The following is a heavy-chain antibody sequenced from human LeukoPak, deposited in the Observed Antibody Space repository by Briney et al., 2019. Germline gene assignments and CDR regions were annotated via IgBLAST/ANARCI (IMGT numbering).Heavy chain of an antibody. CDR1: GFTFSSYW. D-gene: IGHD3-10*01. Sequence: GGSLRLSCAASGFTFSSYWMHWVRQAPGKGLVWVSRINNDGSSTTYADSVKGRFTISRDNAKNTLYLQMNSLRAEDTAVYYCARVVRGDPDYWGQGTLVTVSS. CDR2: INNDGSST. CDR3: ARVVRGDPDY. V-gene: IGHV3-74*01. J-gene: IGHJ4*02.